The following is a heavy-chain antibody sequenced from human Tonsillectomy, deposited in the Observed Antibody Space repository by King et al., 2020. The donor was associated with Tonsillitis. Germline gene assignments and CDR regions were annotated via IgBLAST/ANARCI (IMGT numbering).Heavy chain of an antibody. CDR2: IYYSGST. J-gene: IGHJ6*02. D-gene: IGHD2-15*01. V-gene: IGHV4-39*07. CDR1: GGSISSSSYY. Sequence: QLQESGPGLVKPSETLSLTCSVSGGSISSSSYYWGWIRQPPGKGLEWIGTIYYSGSTFYNPSLKSRVTISVDTSKNQFSLKLSSVTAADTAVYYCAREQTPVLDYLDMDVWGRGPTVTVSS. CDR3: AREQTPVLDYLDMDV.